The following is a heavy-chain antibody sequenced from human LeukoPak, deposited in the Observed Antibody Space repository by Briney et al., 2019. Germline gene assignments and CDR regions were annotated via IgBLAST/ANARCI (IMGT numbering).Heavy chain of an antibody. J-gene: IGHJ4*02. Sequence: SETLSLTCAVYGGSFSGYYWSWIRQPPGKGLEWIGEINHSGSTNYNPSLKSRVTISVDTSKSQFSLKLSSVTAADTAVYYCASGNYYDSSGPTTGHDYWGQGTLVTVSS. V-gene: IGHV4-34*01. CDR3: ASGNYYDSSGPTTGHDY. CDR2: INHSGST. CDR1: GGSFSGYY. D-gene: IGHD3-22*01.